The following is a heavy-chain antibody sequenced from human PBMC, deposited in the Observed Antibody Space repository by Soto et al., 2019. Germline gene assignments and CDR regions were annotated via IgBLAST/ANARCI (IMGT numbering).Heavy chain of an antibody. Sequence: GGSLRLSCAASGFTFSSYAMHWVRQAPGKGLEWVAVISYDGSNKYYADSVKGRFTISRDNSKNTLYLQMNSLRAEDTAVYYCARDRGDILTGYHSQYYYYYGMDVWGQGTTVTVSS. D-gene: IGHD3-9*01. CDR2: ISYDGSNK. CDR1: GFTFSSYA. J-gene: IGHJ6*02. V-gene: IGHV3-30-3*01. CDR3: ARDRGDILTGYHSQYYYYYGMDV.